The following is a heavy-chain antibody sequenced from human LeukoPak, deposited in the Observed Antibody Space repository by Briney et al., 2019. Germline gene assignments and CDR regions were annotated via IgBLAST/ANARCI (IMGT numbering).Heavy chain of an antibody. Sequence: PGGSLRLSCAASGFTFSTYSMDWVRQAPGQGLEWVASISSGSSYIYYADSVKGRFTISRDNAKNSLYLQMNSLRAEDTAVYYCVRSMATITFSFDCWGQGTLVTVSS. V-gene: IGHV3-21*01. D-gene: IGHD5-24*01. CDR3: VRSMATITFSFDC. J-gene: IGHJ4*02. CDR1: GFTFSTYS. CDR2: ISSGSSYI.